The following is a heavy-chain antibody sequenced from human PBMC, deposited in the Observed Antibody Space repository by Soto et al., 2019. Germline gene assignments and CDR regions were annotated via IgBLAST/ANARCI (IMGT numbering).Heavy chain of an antibody. CDR1: GFTFTGFW. CDR3: ARSGENDYGPDY. Sequence: GESLKISCQGSGFTFTGFWIAWVRQMPGKGLEWMGIIYPGDSDTRYSPSFQGQVTISADKSIDTAYLQWGSLKASDTAMYYCARSGENDYGPDYWGQGTLVTVSS. D-gene: IGHD4-17*01. V-gene: IGHV5-51*01. CDR2: IYPGDSDT. J-gene: IGHJ4*02.